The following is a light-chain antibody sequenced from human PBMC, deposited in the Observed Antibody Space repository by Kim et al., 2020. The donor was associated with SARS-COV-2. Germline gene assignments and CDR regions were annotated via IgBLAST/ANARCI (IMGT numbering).Light chain of an antibody. V-gene: IGLV1-40*01. CDR2: GND. CDR1: RSKVVADYD. J-gene: IGLJ3*02. Sequence: SISCAGTRSKVVADYDVHWYQHVPGTPTNLLIFGNDNRPSGVPDRFSGSRSGASASLAITGLQPDDEAVYYCQSYDTKLSGSRLFGGGTKLTVL. CDR3: QSYDTKLSGSRL.